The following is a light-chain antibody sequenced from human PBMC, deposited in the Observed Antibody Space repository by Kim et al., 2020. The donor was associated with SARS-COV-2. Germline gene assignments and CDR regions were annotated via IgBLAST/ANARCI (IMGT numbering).Light chain of an antibody. J-gene: IGLJ3*02. Sequence: SPGQTANIICSGGEWGGRYVSWYQQKAGQSPVGVMSDNDKRPSGTPERFSGSNSGNTATLTISGAQAMDEAEYFCRAWDSNSEWVFGGGTQLTVL. CDR1: EWGGRY. CDR3: RAWDSNSEWV. V-gene: IGLV3-1*01. CDR2: DND.